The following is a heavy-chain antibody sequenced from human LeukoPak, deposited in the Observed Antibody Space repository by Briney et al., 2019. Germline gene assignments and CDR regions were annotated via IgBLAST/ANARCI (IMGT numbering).Heavy chain of an antibody. V-gene: IGHV5-51*01. CDR1: GYSFTSYW. J-gene: IGHJ3*02. CDR3: ARPAYYYDSSGYYPDAFDI. Sequence: GESLKISCKGSGYSFTSYWIGWVRQMPGKGLEWMGIIHPGDSDTRYSPSFQGQVTISADKSISTAYLQWSSLKASDTAMYYCARPAYYYDSSGYYPDAFDIWGQGTMVTVSS. CDR2: IHPGDSDT. D-gene: IGHD3-22*01.